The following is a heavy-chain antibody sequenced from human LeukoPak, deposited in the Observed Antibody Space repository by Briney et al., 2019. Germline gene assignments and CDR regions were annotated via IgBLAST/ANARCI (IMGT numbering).Heavy chain of an antibody. J-gene: IGHJ4*02. CDR3: AKDVLGVIWPSDY. CDR1: GFTFGDYN. Sequence: PGGSLRLSCVASGFTFGDYNMNWVRQAPGKGLEWVAFIRYDGSNKYYADSVKGRFTISRDNSKNTLYLQMNSLRAEDTAVYYCAKDVLGVIWPSDYWGQGTLVTVSS. V-gene: IGHV3-30*02. CDR2: IRYDGSNK. D-gene: IGHD3-16*01.